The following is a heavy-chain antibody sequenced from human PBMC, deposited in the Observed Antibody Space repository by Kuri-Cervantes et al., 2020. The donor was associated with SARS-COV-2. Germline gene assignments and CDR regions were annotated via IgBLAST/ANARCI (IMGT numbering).Heavy chain of an antibody. CDR3: ARSTPFRRLVVISQGGAFDI. D-gene: IGHD3-22*01. CDR1: GSPFNSHG. Sequence: ASVKGSCKASGSPFNSHGLHWVRQAPGQRLDWMGWINAANGDTKYSQNFQGRLTITRDTSATTIYMELTNLRSEDTAVYYCARSTPFRRLVVISQGGAFDIWGQGTMVTVSS. J-gene: IGHJ3*02. V-gene: IGHV1-3*01. CDR2: INAANGDT.